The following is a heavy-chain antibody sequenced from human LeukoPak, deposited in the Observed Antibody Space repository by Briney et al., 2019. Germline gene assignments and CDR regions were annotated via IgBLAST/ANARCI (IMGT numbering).Heavy chain of an antibody. V-gene: IGHV3-74*01. CDR1: GFTFSSYW. J-gene: IGHJ3*02. CDR2: INSDGSST. CDR3: GRVGGRSKAAKGDAFDI. D-gene: IGHD6-6*01. Sequence: GRSLRLSCAASGFTFSSYWMHWVRQAPGKGLVWVSRINSDGSSTSYADSVKGRFTISRDNAQNSMYLQMNSLRAEDTAVYYCGRVGGRSKAAKGDAFDIWGQGTMVTVSS.